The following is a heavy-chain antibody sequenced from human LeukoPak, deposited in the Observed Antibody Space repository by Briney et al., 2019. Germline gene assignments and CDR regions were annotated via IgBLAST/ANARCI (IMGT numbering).Heavy chain of an antibody. Sequence: GASVTVSCKASGGTFSSYAISWVRQAPGQGLEWMGGIIPIFGTANYAQKFQGRVTITADKSTSTAYMELSSLRSEDTAVYYCARVGSHYDSSGDHAFDIWGQGTMVTVSS. D-gene: IGHD3-22*01. CDR2: IIPIFGTA. CDR1: GGTFSSYA. CDR3: ARVGSHYDSSGDHAFDI. J-gene: IGHJ3*02. V-gene: IGHV1-69*06.